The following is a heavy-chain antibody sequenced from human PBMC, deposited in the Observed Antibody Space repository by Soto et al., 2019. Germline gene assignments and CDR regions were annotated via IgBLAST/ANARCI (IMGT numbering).Heavy chain of an antibody. D-gene: IGHD3-22*01. CDR2: ISSSSSYI. J-gene: IGHJ6*02. CDR3: ARDKGDYYDSSGYYGYYYGMDV. V-gene: IGHV3-21*01. Sequence: PGGSLRLSCAASGFTFSSYSMNWVRQAPGKGLEWVSSISSSSSYIYYADSVKGRFTISRDNAKNSLYLQMNSLRAEDTAVYYCARDKGDYYDSSGYYGYYYGMDVWGQGTTVTVS. CDR1: GFTFSSYS.